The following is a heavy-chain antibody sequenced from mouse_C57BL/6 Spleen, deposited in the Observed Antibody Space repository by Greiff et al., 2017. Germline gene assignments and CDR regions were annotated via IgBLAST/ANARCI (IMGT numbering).Heavy chain of an antibody. Sequence: QVQLQQSGAELVRPGASVTLSCKASGYTFTDYEMHWVKQTPVHGLEWIGAIDPETGGTAYNQKFKGKAILTADKSSSTAYMELRSLTSEDSAVYYCTREGYYDYFDYWGQGTTLTVSS. CDR2: IDPETGGT. V-gene: IGHV1-15*01. CDR3: TREGYYDYFDY. J-gene: IGHJ2*01. CDR1: GYTFTDYE. D-gene: IGHD2-3*01.